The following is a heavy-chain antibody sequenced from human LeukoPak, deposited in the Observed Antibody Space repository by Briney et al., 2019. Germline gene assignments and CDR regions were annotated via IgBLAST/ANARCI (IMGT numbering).Heavy chain of an antibody. V-gene: IGHV3-9*01. CDR3: AKDLVGATSIDY. Sequence: GGSLRLSCAASGFTFSDYSMHWVRQAPGKGLEWVSGISWNSGSIGYADSVKGRFTISRDNSKNTLYLQMNSLRAEDTAVYYCAKDLVGATSIDYWGQGTLVTVSS. J-gene: IGHJ4*02. CDR1: GFTFSDYS. CDR2: ISWNSGSI. D-gene: IGHD1-26*01.